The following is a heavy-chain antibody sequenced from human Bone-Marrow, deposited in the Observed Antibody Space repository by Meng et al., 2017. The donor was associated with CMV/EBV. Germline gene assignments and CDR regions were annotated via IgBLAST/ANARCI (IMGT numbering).Heavy chain of an antibody. D-gene: IGHD6-13*01. CDR2: INRDGSSS. CDR3: ARDRAAAGID. Sequence: LSCAASGVSFSSHWMHWVRQAPGKGLVWVSRINRDGSSSNYADSVKGRFTISRDNAKNTLYLQVNSLRAEDTAVYYCARDRAAAGIDWGQGTLVTVSS. CDR1: GVSFSSHW. J-gene: IGHJ4*02. V-gene: IGHV3-74*01.